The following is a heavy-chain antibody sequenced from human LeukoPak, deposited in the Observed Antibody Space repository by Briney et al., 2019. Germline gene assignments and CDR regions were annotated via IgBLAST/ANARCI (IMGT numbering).Heavy chain of an antibody. CDR2: IKQDGSEK. CDR3: ARGGGGIQLWLPLDY. Sequence: PGGSLRLSCAASGFTFSSYWMSWVRQAPGKGLEWVANIKQDGSEKYYVDSVKGRFTISRDNAKNSLYLQMNSLRAEDTAVYYCARGGGGIQLWLPLDYWGQGTLVTVSS. CDR1: GFTFSSYW. V-gene: IGHV3-7*03. D-gene: IGHD5-18*01. J-gene: IGHJ4*02.